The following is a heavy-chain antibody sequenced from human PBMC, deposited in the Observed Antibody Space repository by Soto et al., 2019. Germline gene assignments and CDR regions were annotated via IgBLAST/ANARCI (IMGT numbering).Heavy chain of an antibody. D-gene: IGHD6-6*01. V-gene: IGHV3-30-3*01. J-gene: IGHJ4*02. CDR1: GFIFSSYA. CDR2: ISYDGSNK. Sequence: LRLSCAASGFIFSSYAMHWVRQAPGRGLEWVAVISYDGSNKYYADSVKGRFTISRDNSKNTLYLQMNSLRAEDTAVYYCARDRPYAFDYWGQGTLVTVSS. CDR3: ARDRPYAFDY.